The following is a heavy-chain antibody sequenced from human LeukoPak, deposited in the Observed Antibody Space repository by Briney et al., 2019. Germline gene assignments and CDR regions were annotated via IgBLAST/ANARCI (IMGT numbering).Heavy chain of an antibody. CDR2: ITTGGPNT. V-gene: IGHV3-23*01. CDR1: GFTFSSYT. J-gene: IGHJ4*02. CDR3: AKDGGLWVSAHWGDS. D-gene: IGHD7-27*01. Sequence: QTGGSLRLSCTASGFTFSSYTMSWVRQAPGKELKWVSTITTGGPNTYYADSVKGRFTVSRDDSKNTLYLQMNSLRAEDTAVYYCAKDGGLWVSAHWGDSWGRGTLVTVSS.